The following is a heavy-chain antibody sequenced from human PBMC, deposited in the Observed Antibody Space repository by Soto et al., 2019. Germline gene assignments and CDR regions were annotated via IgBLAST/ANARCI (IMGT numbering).Heavy chain of an antibody. CDR3: AKAFYSSSSVGSHYYYGMDV. Sequence: PVGSLRLSCAASGFTFSSYAMSWVRQAPGKGLEWVSAISGSGGSTYYADSVKGRFTISRDNSQNTLYLQMNSLRAEDTAVYYCAKAFYSSSSVGSHYYYGMDVWGQGPTVTVSS. CDR2: ISGSGGST. CDR1: GFTFSSYA. D-gene: IGHD6-6*01. V-gene: IGHV3-23*01. J-gene: IGHJ6*02.